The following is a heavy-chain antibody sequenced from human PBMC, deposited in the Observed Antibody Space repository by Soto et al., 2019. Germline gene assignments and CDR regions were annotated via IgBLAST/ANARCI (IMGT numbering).Heavy chain of an antibody. J-gene: IGHJ3*02. CDR2: ISGSGGST. Sequence: GGPQGHSSAASGVTIINHAMSSGRQAPGKGLEWVSAISGSGGSTYYADSVKGRFTISRDNSKNTLYLQMNSLRAEDTAVYYCAKGYGAFDIWRQGKMVTGSS. CDR3: AKGYGAFDI. V-gene: IGHV3-23*01. CDR1: GVTIINHA. D-gene: IGHD5-12*01.